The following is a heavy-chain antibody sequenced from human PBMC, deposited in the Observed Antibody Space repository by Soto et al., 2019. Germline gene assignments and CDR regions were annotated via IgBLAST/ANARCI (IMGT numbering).Heavy chain of an antibody. CDR1: GGSISSYY. J-gene: IGHJ4*02. CDR2: IYYSGST. Sequence: QVQLQESGPGLVKPSETLSLTCTVSGGSISSYYWSWIRQPPGKRLEGIGYIYYSGSTNYNPSLKSRVTISVDTSKNQFSLELRSVTAADTAVYYCGRGSVGSGYDWGQGTLVTVSS. CDR3: GRGSVGSGYD. V-gene: IGHV4-59*01. D-gene: IGHD5-12*01.